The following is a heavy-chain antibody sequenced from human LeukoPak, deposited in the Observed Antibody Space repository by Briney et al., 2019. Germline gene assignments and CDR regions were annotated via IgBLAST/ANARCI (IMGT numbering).Heavy chain of an antibody. Sequence: SETLSLTCAVSGYSITIGFSWGWIRQPPGKGLEWIATISHSGTTDYKSTLESGLTISMDTSKNLFSLRLTSVTAADTAVYYCAREGAVPGIDPWGQGTLVTVSS. D-gene: IGHD3-16*01. CDR3: AREGAVPGIDP. CDR2: ISHSGTT. CDR1: GYSITIGFS. V-gene: IGHV4-38-2*02. J-gene: IGHJ5*02.